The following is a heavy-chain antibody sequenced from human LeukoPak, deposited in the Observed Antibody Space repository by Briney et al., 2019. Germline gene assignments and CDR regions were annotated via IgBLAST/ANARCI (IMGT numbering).Heavy chain of an antibody. CDR2: IYTSGST. V-gene: IGHV4-4*07. J-gene: IGHJ4*02. CDR1: GGSISSYY. Sequence: SETLSLTCTVSGGSISSYYWSWIRQPAGKGLEWIGRIYTSGSTNYNPSLKSRVTMSVDTSKNRFSLKLSSVTAADTAVYYCAREEYNWNYVDYWGQGTLVTVSS. CDR3: AREEYNWNYVDY. D-gene: IGHD1-20*01.